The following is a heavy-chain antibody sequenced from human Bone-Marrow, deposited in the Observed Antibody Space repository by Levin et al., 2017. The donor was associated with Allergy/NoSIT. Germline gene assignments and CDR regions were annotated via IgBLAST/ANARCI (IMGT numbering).Heavy chain of an antibody. CDR1: GFTFSSYW. CDR2: IKQDGSEK. D-gene: IGHD2-2*01. J-gene: IGHJ6*02. CDR3: AREVGYCISTSCYAPGYYDYGMDG. V-gene: IGHV3-7*01. Sequence: GGSLRLSCAASGFTFSSYWMSWVRQAPGKGLEWVANIKQDGSEKYYVDSVKGRFTISRDNAKNSLYLQMNSLRAEDTAVYYCAREVGYCISTSCYAPGYYDYGMDGWGQWTTVTVSS.